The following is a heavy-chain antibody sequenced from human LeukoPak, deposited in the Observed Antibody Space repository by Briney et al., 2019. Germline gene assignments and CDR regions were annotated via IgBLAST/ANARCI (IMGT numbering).Heavy chain of an antibody. CDR3: ATGLYSSSARYFQH. J-gene: IGHJ1*01. CDR1: GYSFTSFG. D-gene: IGHD6-6*01. CDR2: ISSYKGNT. Sequence: GASVKVSCKASGYSFTSFGISWVRQAPGQGLEWMGWISSYKGNTKFAQQFQGRVTMTTDTSTSTAYMELSSLRSEDTAVYYCATGLYSSSARYFQHWGQGTLVTVSS. V-gene: IGHV1-18*01.